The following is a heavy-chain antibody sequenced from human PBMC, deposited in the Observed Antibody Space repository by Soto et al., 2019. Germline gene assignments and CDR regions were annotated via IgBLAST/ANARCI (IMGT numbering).Heavy chain of an antibody. J-gene: IGHJ4*02. Sequence: EVQLLESGGDLVQPGGSLRISCAASGFTFSTYAMSWVRQAPGKGLEWVSSISGTGDATYHADSVKGRFTISRDNSKNTLYLQMNSLRDEDTAVYYCGKGRAAPGGWNYFDCWGQGTLVAVSS. CDR2: ISGTGDAT. D-gene: IGHD6-13*01. V-gene: IGHV3-23*01. CDR3: GKGRAAPGGWNYFDC. CDR1: GFTFSTYA.